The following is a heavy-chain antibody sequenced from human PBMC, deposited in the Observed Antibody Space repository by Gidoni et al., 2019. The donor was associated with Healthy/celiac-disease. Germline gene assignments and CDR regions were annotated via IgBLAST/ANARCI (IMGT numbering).Heavy chain of an antibody. CDR1: GLPFSSYA. CDR2: ISGSGGST. Sequence: EVQLLESGGGLVQPGGSLRLSCAASGLPFSSYAMSWVRQAPGKGLEWVSAISGSGGSTYYADSVKGRFTISRDNSKNTLYLQMNSLRAEDTAVYYCAKDQGSSSWYADYWGQGTLVTVSS. CDR3: AKDQGSSSWYADY. D-gene: IGHD6-13*01. V-gene: IGHV3-23*01. J-gene: IGHJ4*02.